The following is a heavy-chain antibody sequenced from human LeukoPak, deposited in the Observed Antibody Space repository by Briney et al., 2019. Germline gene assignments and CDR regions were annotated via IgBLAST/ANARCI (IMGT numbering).Heavy chain of an antibody. D-gene: IGHD5-24*01. CDR2: ISGSGAST. J-gene: IGHJ4*02. V-gene: IGHV3-23*01. CDR1: GFTYSSYA. Sequence: GGSLRLSCAASGFTYSSYAMSWVRQAPGKGLEWVSGISGSGASTYYADSVKGRFTISRDNSKNTLYLQMNSLRAEDTAVYSCAKETDYNYIYYFDYWGQGTLVTVSS. CDR3: AKETDYNYIYYFDY.